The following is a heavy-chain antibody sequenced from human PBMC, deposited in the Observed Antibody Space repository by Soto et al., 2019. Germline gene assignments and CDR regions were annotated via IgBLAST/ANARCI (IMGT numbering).Heavy chain of an antibody. J-gene: IGHJ4*02. CDR3: TKVRADYYDGSGPNY. CDR2: IRDKAYGGTT. CDR1: GFSFGDYA. V-gene: IGHV3-49*03. D-gene: IGHD3-22*01. Sequence: PGGSLRLSCTASGFSFGDYAVSWFRQAPGKGLEWGGLIRDKAYGGTTEYAASVKGRFTISRDDSKSIAYLQMNSLKTEDTAVYYCTKVRADYYDGSGPNYWGQGTLVTVSS.